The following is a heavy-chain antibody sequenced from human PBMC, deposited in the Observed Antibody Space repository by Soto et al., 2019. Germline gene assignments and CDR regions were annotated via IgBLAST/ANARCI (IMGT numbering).Heavy chain of an antibody. V-gene: IGHV4-34*01. CDR3: ARAQSPGDFDY. CDR1: GVSFSDYS. CDR2: INHSGNT. Sequence: SETLSLTCAFYGVSFSDYSWSWIRQPPGKGLEWIGYINHSGNTNYNPSLKSRVTISVDTSKNQFSLKLSSVTAADTAVYYCARAQSPGDFDYWGQGTLVTVSS. J-gene: IGHJ4*02.